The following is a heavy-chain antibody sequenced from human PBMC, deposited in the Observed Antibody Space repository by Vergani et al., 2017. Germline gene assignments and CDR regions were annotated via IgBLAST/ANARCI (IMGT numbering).Heavy chain of an antibody. CDR1: GGSISSSSYY. J-gene: IGHJ6*02. Sequence: QLQLQESGPGLVKPSETLSLTCTVSGGSISSSSYYWSWIRQPPGKGLEWIGEINHSGSTNYNPSLKSRVTISVDTSKNQFSLKLSSVTAADTAVYYCARGPDMVRGANYYYYYYGMDVWGQGTTVTVSS. D-gene: IGHD3-10*01. CDR2: INHSGST. CDR3: ARGPDMVRGANYYYYYYGMDV. V-gene: IGHV4-39*07.